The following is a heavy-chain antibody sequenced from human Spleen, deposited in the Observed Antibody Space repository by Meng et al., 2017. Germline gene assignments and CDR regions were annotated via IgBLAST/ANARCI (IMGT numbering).Heavy chain of an antibody. J-gene: IGHJ4*02. CDR3: ATRAVAATIYYFDY. CDR1: GFTFSSYG. CDR2: IWYDGSNK. D-gene: IGHD6-19*01. Sequence: GESLKISCAASGFTFSSYGMHWVRQAPGKGLEWVAVIWYDGSNKYYADSVKGRFTISRDNSKNTLYLQMNSLRAEDTAVYYCATRAVAATIYYFDYWGQGTLVTVSS. V-gene: IGHV3-33*01.